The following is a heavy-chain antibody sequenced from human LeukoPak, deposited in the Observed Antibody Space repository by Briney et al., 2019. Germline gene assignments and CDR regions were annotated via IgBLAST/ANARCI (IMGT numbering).Heavy chain of an antibody. CDR3: ARGRDGYNYNY. CDR2: IYYSGST. D-gene: IGHD5-24*01. Sequence: KPSETLSLTCTVSGGSISSYYWSWIRQPPGKGLEWIGYIYYSGSTNYNPSPKSRVTISVDTSKNQFSLKLSSVTAADTAVYYCARGRDGYNYNYWGQGTLVTVSS. CDR1: GGSISSYY. V-gene: IGHV4-59*01. J-gene: IGHJ4*02.